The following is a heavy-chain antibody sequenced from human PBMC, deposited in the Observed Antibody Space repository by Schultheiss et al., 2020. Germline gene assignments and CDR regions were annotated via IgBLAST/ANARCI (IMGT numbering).Heavy chain of an antibody. D-gene: IGHD3-22*01. CDR3: ARAREYDSSGYYYYYYGMDV. V-gene: IGHV4-4*07. J-gene: IGHJ6*02. CDR2: IYTSGST. CDR1: GGSISSYY. Sequence: SETLSLTCTVSGGSISSYYWSWIRQPAGKGLEWIGRIYTSGSTNYNPSLKSRVTISVDKSKNQFSLKLSSVTAADTAVYYCARAREYDSSGYYYYYYGMDVWGQGTTVTVSS.